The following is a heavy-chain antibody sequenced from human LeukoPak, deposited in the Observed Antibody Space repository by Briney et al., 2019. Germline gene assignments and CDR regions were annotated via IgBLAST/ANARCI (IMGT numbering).Heavy chain of an antibody. J-gene: IGHJ2*01. Sequence: SETLSLTCTVSGGSISTSTYYWGWIRQPPRKGLEWIGSISYSGSTYNNPSLKSRVTISVDTSKNQFSLKLSSVTAPDTAVYYCARRVYSGSYNWYFDLWGRGTLVTVSS. CDR2: ISYSGST. CDR3: ARRVYSGSYNWYFDL. V-gene: IGHV4-39*01. D-gene: IGHD1-26*01. CDR1: GGSISTSTYY.